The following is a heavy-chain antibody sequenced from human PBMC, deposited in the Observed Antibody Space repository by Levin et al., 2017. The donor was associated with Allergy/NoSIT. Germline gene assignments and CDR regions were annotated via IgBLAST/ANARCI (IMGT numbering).Heavy chain of an antibody. CDR3: ARHALGSSGWHYFDS. CDR2: IDPRDSST. J-gene: IGHJ4*02. V-gene: IGHV5-10-1*01. Sequence: LGESLKISCKASGYSFTDYWITWVRQMPGKGLEWMGRIDPRDSSTNYSPSFRGHVTISSDKSITTAYLQWSSLQASESAMYYCARHALGSSGWHYFDSWGQGTLVTVSS. D-gene: IGHD6-19*01. CDR1: GYSFTDYW.